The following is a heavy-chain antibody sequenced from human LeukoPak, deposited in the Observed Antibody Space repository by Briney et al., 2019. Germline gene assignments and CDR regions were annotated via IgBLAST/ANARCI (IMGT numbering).Heavy chain of an antibody. CDR2: ISYDGSNK. CDR3: AKRGDYGDRGRIWYFDL. V-gene: IGHV3-30*18. D-gene: IGHD4-17*01. Sequence: GGSLRPSCAASGFTFSSYGMHWVRQAPGKGLEWVAVISYDGSNKYYADSVKGRFTISRDNSKNTLYLQMNSLRAEDTAVYYCAKRGDYGDRGRIWYFDLWGRGTLVTVSS. CDR1: GFTFSSYG. J-gene: IGHJ2*01.